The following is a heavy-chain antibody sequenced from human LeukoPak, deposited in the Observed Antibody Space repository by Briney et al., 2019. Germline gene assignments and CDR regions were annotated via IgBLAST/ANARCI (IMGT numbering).Heavy chain of an antibody. V-gene: IGHV1-18*01. D-gene: IGHD2-2*01. J-gene: IGHJ5*02. CDR1: GYTFTSYG. CDR2: ISAYNGNT. Sequence: ASVKVSCKASGYTFTSYGISWVRQAPGQGPEWMGWISAYNGNTNYAQKLQGRVTMTTDTSTSTAYMELRSLRSDDTAVYYCARGLGCSTSCYPWFDPWGQGTLVTVSS. CDR3: ARGLGCSTSCYPWFDP.